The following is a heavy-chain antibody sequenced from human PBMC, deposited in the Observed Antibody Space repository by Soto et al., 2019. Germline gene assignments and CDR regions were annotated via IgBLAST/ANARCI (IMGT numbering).Heavy chain of an antibody. Sequence: PGGSLRLSCAASGFTFTRYSMNWVRQTPGKGLEWVSSISSTTNYIYYGDSMKGRFTISRDNAKNSLYLEMNSLRAEDTAVYYCARESEDLTSNFDYWGQGTLVTVSS. CDR2: ISSTTNYI. CDR3: ARESEDLTSNFDY. CDR1: GFTFTRYS. J-gene: IGHJ4*02. V-gene: IGHV3-21*06.